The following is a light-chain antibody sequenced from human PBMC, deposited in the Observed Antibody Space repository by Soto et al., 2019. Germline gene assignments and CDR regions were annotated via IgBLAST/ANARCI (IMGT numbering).Light chain of an antibody. V-gene: IGKV1-5*03. CDR3: QQYHIYSGT. J-gene: IGKJ1*01. CDR1: QSISSW. Sequence: DIQMTQSPFTLSASVGDRVTITCRASQSISSWLAWYQQKPGKAPKLLIYKASTLESGVPSNFSGSGSGTEFTLTINSLQPDDFATYYCQQYHIYSGTFGQGTKVDIK. CDR2: KAS.